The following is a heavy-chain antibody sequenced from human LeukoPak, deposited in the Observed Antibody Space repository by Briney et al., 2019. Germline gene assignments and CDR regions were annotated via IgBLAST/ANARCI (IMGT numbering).Heavy chain of an antibody. CDR2: IYYSGST. CDR3: ARQEVDTSTPFDY. J-gene: IGHJ4*02. V-gene: IGHV4-59*08. D-gene: IGHD5-18*01. CDR1: GGSISSYY. Sequence: SETLSLTCTVSGGSISSYYWSWIRQPPGEGLEWIGYIYYSGSTNYNPSLKSRVTISVDTSKNQFSLKLSSVTAADTAVYYCARQEVDTSTPFDYWGQGTLVTVSS.